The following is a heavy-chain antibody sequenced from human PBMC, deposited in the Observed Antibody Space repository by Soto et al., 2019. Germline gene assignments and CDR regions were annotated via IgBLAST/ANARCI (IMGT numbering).Heavy chain of an antibody. J-gene: IGHJ4*02. CDR2: IRSKDNGYAT. CDR3: NRRAGGDWGVY. D-gene: IGHD2-21*02. CDR1: GFIFSDSA. V-gene: IGHV3-73*01. Sequence: VGSLRLSCAVSGFIFSDSAIHWVRQAPGKGLEWVGRIRSKDNGYATGYAASVEGRFTISRDDSKNTAYLQMNSLKTEDTAIYYCNRRAGGDWGVYWGQGSLVTVSS.